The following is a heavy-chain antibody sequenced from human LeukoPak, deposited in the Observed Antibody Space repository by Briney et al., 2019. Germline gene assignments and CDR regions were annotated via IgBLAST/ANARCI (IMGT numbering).Heavy chain of an antibody. D-gene: IGHD3-10*01. V-gene: IGHV1-58*01. CDR2: IVVGSGNT. CDR1: GFTFTSSV. Sequence: SVKVSCKASGFTFTSSVVQWVRQARGQRLEWIGWIVVGSGNTNYAQKFQERVTITRDMSTSTAYMELSSLSFEDTAVYYCAADRAGSYLRFVYWGQGTPVTVSS. J-gene: IGHJ4*02. CDR3: AADRAGSYLRFVY.